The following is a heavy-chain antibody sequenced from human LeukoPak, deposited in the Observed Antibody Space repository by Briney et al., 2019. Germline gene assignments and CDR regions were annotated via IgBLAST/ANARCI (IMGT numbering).Heavy chain of an antibody. J-gene: IGHJ4*02. CDR1: GGSISRSNYY. CDR3: AKSGGGSYWDY. V-gene: IGHV3-23*01. D-gene: IGHD3-16*01. CDR2: ISGSGGST. Sequence: PSETLSLTCTVSGGSISRSNYYWGWIRQPPGKGLEWVSAISGSGGSTYYADSVKGRFTISRDNSKNTLYLQMNNLRAEDTAVYYCAKSGGGSYWDYWGQGTLVTVSS.